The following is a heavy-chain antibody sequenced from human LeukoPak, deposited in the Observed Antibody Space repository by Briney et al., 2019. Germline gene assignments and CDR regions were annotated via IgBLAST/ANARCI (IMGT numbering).Heavy chain of an antibody. CDR1: GLTFTSYS. Sequence: GGSLRLSCAASGLTFTSYSMSWVRQAPGKGLEWISVIHSSGNTYYADSVKGRFTISRDQTKNTLYLQMNSLRAEDTAVYYCAKSSYYDASGYYREYYFDYWGQGTLVTVSS. V-gene: IGHV3-23*05. J-gene: IGHJ4*02. CDR2: IHSSGNT. D-gene: IGHD3-22*01. CDR3: AKSSYYDASGYYREYYFDY.